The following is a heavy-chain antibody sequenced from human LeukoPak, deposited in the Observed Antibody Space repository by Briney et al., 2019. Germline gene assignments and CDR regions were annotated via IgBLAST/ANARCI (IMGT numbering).Heavy chain of an antibody. D-gene: IGHD2-15*01. CDR3: ARDLGGTPGY. CDR1: GGSISSSSYY. Sequence: SETPSLTCTVSGGSISSSSYYWGWIRQPPGKGLEWIGSIYYSGSTYYNPSLKSRVTISVDTSKNQFSLKLSSVTAADTAVYYCARDLGGTPGYWGQGTLVTVSS. J-gene: IGHJ4*02. CDR2: IYYSGST. V-gene: IGHV4-39*07.